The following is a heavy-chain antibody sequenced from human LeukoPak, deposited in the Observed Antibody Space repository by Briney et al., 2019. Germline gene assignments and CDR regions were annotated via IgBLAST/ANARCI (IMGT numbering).Heavy chain of an antibody. J-gene: IGHJ5*02. Sequence: SETLSLTCTVSGGSVRSVNYYWSWIRQSPGKGLEWIGYIYYSGSTYYNPSLKSRVTISVDTSKNQFSLKLSSVTAADTAVYYCAREGGSGSRWFDHWGQGTLVTVSS. CDR2: IYYSGST. CDR3: AREGGSGSRWFDH. CDR1: GGSVRSVNYY. D-gene: IGHD2-15*01. V-gene: IGHV4-30-4*08.